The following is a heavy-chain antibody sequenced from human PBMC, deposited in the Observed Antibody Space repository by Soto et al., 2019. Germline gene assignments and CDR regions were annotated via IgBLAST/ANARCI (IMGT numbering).Heavy chain of an antibody. CDR3: ARESGGVAGTLGP. CDR2: INPHTGVT. V-gene: IGHV1-2*04. D-gene: IGHD6-19*01. CDR1: GYTFTGYY. J-gene: IGHJ5*02. Sequence: QVQLVQSGAEVKTPGASVKVSCETSGYTFTGYYIHWVRQAPGQGLEWMGWINPHTGVTNYAQNFPGWGTMARDTSISTVYMEMTRLKSDGTAVYYCARESGGVAGTLGPWGQGTLVTVSS.